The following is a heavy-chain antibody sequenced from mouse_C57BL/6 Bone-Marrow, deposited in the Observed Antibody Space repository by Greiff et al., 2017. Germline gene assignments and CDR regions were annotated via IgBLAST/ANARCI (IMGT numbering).Heavy chain of an antibody. J-gene: IGHJ4*01. CDR1: GFTFSSYA. CDR2: ISDGGSYT. Sequence: EVKLVESGGGLLKPGGSLKLSCAASGFTFSSYAMSWVRQTPEKRLEWVATISDGGSYTYYPDNVKGRFTIYRDNAKNNLYLQMSHLKSEDTAMYYCARDPTVVAGAMDYWGQGTSVTVSS. D-gene: IGHD1-1*01. V-gene: IGHV5-4*01. CDR3: ARDPTVVAGAMDY.